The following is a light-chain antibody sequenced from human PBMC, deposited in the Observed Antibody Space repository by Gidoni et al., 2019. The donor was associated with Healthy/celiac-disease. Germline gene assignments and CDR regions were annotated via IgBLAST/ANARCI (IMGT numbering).Light chain of an antibody. J-gene: IGKJ2*01. CDR2: GAA. CDR1: QSVSSSY. Sequence: EIVLTQSPGTLSLSPRERATLSCRASQSVSSSYLAWYQQKPGPAPRLLIYGAASRATGIPDRFSGSGSGTDFTLTISILEPEDFAVYYCQQYGSSYTFGQGTKLEIK. V-gene: IGKV3-20*01. CDR3: QQYGSSYT.